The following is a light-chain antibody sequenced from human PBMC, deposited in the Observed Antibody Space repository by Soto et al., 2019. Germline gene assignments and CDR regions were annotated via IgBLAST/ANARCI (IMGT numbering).Light chain of an antibody. Sequence: QSALTQPPSASGSPGQSVTISCTGTSSDVGGYNYVSWYQQHPGKAPKLMISEVSKRPSGVPDRFSGSKSGNTASLTVSGLQAEDEADYYCSSYAGSFYVFGTETKVTVL. J-gene: IGLJ1*01. V-gene: IGLV2-8*01. CDR2: EVS. CDR1: SSDVGGYNY. CDR3: SSYAGSFYV.